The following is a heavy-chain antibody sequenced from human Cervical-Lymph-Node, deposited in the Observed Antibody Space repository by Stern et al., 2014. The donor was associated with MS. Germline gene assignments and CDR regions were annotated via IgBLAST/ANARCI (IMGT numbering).Heavy chain of an antibody. CDR1: GFSLSTNGVA. D-gene: IGHD2-15*01. CDR3: ARLMQGVVVRGFRYFDL. Sequence: QITLKESGPTLVKPTQTLTLTCTFSGFSLSTNGVAVGRIRQPPGEALEGLALIYWDDDTRYTPSLKSRLTITKDTSKNQVVLTMTNMDPVDTATYYCARLMQGVVVRGFRYFDLWGRGTLVTVSS. V-gene: IGHV2-5*02. J-gene: IGHJ2*01. CDR2: IYWDDDT.